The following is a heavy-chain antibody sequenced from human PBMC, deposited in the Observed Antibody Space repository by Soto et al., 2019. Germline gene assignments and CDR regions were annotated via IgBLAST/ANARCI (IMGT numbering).Heavy chain of an antibody. V-gene: IGHV1-3*01. D-gene: IGHD3-10*01. CDR1: GFVSTNYN. J-gene: IGHJ4*02. Sequence: QAHLVQSGAEVKMPGDSVQVSCKASGFVSTNYNFHWVRQAPGQSLEWMGRINAANGNTQYSQNLQGRVTFTRDASASTAFMELTTLRFEDKAMYYCATDYGSNWRLWGQGALVSVSA. CDR2: INAANGNT. CDR3: ATDYGSNWRL.